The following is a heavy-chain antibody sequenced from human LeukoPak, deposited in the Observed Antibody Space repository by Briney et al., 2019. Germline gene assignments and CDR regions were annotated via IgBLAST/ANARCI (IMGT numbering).Heavy chain of an antibody. CDR3: ARRRIVATIDY. V-gene: IGHV4-39*01. Sequence: SETLSLTCTVSGGSISSSNYYWGWIRQPPGKGLEWIGSIYYSGSTYYNPSLRSRVTISVDTSKNQFSLKLSSVTAADTAVYYCARRRIVATIDYWGQGTLVTVSS. CDR2: IYYSGST. D-gene: IGHD5-12*01. J-gene: IGHJ4*02. CDR1: GGSISSSNYY.